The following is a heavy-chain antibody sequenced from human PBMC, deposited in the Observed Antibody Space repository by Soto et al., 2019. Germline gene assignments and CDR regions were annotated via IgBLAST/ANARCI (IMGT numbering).Heavy chain of an antibody. CDR1: GFTFSNAW. Sequence: GGSLRLSCAASGFTFSNAWMNWVRQAPGKGLEWVGRIKSKTDGGTTDYAAPVKGRFTISRDDSKNTLYLQMNSLKTEDTAVYYCTTSRIVVAPAAMPGHGMDVWGQGTTVTVSS. D-gene: IGHD2-2*01. V-gene: IGHV3-15*07. CDR2: IKSKTDGGTT. CDR3: TTSRIVVAPAAMPGHGMDV. J-gene: IGHJ6*02.